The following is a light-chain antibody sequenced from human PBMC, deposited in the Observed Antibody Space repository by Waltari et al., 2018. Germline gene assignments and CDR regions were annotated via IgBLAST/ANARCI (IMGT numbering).Light chain of an antibody. CDR1: QTVFYSSNNNDH. CDR3: QQYYSTPQT. V-gene: IGKV4-1*01. J-gene: IGKJ1*01. Sequence: DIVMTQSPDSLAVSLGERATINCKSSQTVFYSSNNNDHLAWYQHKPGQPPRLLFYWASTRESGVPDRFSGSGSGTDFTLTISSLQAEDVVVYYCQQYYSTPQTFGQGTKVEIK. CDR2: WAS.